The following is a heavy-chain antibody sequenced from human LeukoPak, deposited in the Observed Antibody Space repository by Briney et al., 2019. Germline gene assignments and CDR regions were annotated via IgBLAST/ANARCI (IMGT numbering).Heavy chain of an antibody. CDR2: MNPNSGNT. V-gene: IGHV1-8*01. J-gene: IGHJ5*02. D-gene: IGHD6-19*01. CDR1: GYTFTTYD. Sequence: ASVKVSCKASGYTFTTYDINWVRQATGQGLEWMGWMNPNSGNTRYAQKFQGRVTMTKNTAMRTAYMELSSLTSEDTAVYYCARVPSFFAAVAGNAGWFDPWGQGTLVTVSS. CDR3: ARVPSFFAAVAGNAGWFDP.